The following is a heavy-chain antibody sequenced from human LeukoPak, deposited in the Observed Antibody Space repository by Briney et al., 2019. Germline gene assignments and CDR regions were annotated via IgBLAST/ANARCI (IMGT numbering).Heavy chain of an antibody. V-gene: IGHV4-4*09. CDR2: IYTSGST. CDR1: GGSISSYY. J-gene: IGHJ6*03. D-gene: IGHD6-19*01. Sequence: SETLSLTCTVSGGSISSYYWSWIRQPPGKGLEWIGYIYTSGSTNYNPSLKSRVTISVDTSKNQFSLQLSSVTAADTAVYYCARGRLVYHYYYYMDVWGKGTTVTVSS. CDR3: ARGRLVYHYYYYMDV.